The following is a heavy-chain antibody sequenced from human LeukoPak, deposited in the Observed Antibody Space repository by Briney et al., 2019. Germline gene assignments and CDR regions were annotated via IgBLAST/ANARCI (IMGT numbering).Heavy chain of an antibody. Sequence: GGSLRLSCAVSGFTFSSDWMTWVRQAPGKELEWVANIKEDGSESYYVDSVKGRFTISRDNTKNSLYLQMNSLRAEDTAVYYCARFPRDPWRFDYWGQGTLVTVSS. CDR3: ARFPRDPWRFDY. D-gene: IGHD5-12*01. V-gene: IGHV3-7*03. CDR1: GFTFSSDW. CDR2: IKEDGSES. J-gene: IGHJ4*02.